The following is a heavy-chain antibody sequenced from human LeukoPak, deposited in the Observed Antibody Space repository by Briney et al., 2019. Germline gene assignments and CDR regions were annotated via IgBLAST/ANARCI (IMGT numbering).Heavy chain of an antibody. D-gene: IGHD6-19*01. J-gene: IGHJ4*02. CDR1: GGSISSYY. CDR3: ARVHGSSGWYPGYFDY. Sequence: PSETLSLTCTVSGGSISSYYWSWIRQPPGKGLEWIGYIYYSGSTNYNPSLKSRVTISVDTSKNQFSLKLSSVTAADTAVYYCARVHGSSGWYPGYFDYWGQGTLVTVSS. V-gene: IGHV4-59*01. CDR2: IYYSGST.